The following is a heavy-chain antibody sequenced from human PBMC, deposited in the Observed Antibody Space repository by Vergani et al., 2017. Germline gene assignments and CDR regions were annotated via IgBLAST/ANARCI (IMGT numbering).Heavy chain of an antibody. CDR3: AREYSSTSGRAFDF. CDR2: VSTGTKSQ. J-gene: IGHJ3*01. D-gene: IGHD2-2*01. Sequence: VHLVESGGGVVQPGRSLTLYCVASGFSFRGHGMHWVRQAPGKGLEWVSFVSTGTKSQSYAESVKGRFTISRDSAKNSLYLQMDSLRAEDTAVYYCAREYSSTSGRAFDFWGQGTKVTVSS. V-gene: IGHV3-48*01. CDR1: GFSFRGHG.